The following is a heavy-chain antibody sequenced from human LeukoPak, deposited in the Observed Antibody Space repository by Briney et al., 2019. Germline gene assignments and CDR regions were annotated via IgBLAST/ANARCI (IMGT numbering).Heavy chain of an antibody. V-gene: IGHV3-20*04. CDR3: ARVSWAYSSGWYHVDY. CDR2: INWNGGST. Sequence: SGGSLRLSCAASGFTFDDYGMSWVRQVPGKGLEWVSGINWNGGSTGNADSVKGRFTISRDNAKNSLYLQMNSLRAEDTAVYYCARVSWAYSSGWYHVDYWGQGTLVTVSS. CDR1: GFTFDDYG. J-gene: IGHJ4*02. D-gene: IGHD6-19*01.